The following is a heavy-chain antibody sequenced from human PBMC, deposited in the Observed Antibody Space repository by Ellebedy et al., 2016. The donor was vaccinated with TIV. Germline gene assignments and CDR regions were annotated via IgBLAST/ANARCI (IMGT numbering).Heavy chain of an antibody. Sequence: GGSLRLSCAASGFSFRAYDMHWVRQVAGRGLEWVSGISTGGDTYYSGSAVGRFTASRENANKSLYLQLDSVRAGDTAVYYCVRGRTSDGLDIWGQGTVITVSS. CDR1: GFSFRAYD. D-gene: IGHD3/OR15-3a*01. CDR2: ISTGGDT. J-gene: IGHJ4*03. CDR3: VRGRTSDGLDI. V-gene: IGHV3-13*01.